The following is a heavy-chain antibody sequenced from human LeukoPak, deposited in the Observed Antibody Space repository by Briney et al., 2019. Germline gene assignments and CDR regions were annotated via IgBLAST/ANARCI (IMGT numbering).Heavy chain of an antibody. CDR2: ISGFGGST. D-gene: IGHD6-13*01. J-gene: IGHJ4*02. CDR3: ASRGGSSWSSFDF. CDR1: GFIFQNYA. V-gene: IGHV3-23*01. Sequence: PGGSLRLSCAASGFIFQNYAMNWVRQAPGKGLEWVSGISGFGGSTYYAASVKGRFAISRDNSGNALFLQLTNLRVEDSAVYFCASRGGSSWSSFDFWGQGTLAGVPS.